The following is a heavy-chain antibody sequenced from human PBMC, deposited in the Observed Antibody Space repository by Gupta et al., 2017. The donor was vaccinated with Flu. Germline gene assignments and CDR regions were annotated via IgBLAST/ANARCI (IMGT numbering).Heavy chain of an antibody. D-gene: IGHD3-3*02. CDR2: IWFDVRVK. J-gene: IGHJ4*02. V-gene: IGHV3-33*01. CDR1: A. CDR3: ARGLATED. Sequence: AMHWVRQAAGKGLEWVAVIWFDVRVKYYADSVKGRFTISRDNSKHTLYLQMNSLRGEDTGLYYCARGLATEDWGQGTLVTVSS.